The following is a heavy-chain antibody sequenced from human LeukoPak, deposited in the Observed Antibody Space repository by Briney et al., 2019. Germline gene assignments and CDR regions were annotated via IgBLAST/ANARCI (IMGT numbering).Heavy chain of an antibody. J-gene: IGHJ5*02. CDR1: GGSISSYY. Sequence: SETLSLNCTVSGGSISSYYWSWIRQPPGKGLEWIGYIYYSGSTNYNPSLKSRVTISVDTSKNQFSLKLSSVTAADTAVYYCARENAVAGTRGNFDPWGQGTLVTVSS. CDR3: ARENAVAGTRGNFDP. V-gene: IGHV4-59*01. D-gene: IGHD6-19*01. CDR2: IYYSGST.